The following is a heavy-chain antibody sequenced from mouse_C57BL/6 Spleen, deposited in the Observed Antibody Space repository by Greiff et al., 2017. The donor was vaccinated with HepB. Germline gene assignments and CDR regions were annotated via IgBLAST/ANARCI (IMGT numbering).Heavy chain of an antibody. V-gene: IGHV14-2*01. Sequence: EVQLQQSGAELVKPGASVKLSCKASGFNIKDYCMHWVKQRTEQGLEWIGGIDPADGETKYDQKFQGKATITADTSSNTAYLQLSSLTSEDTAVYYCARDGNSLDWGQGTTLTVSS. CDR1: GFNIKDYC. J-gene: IGHJ2*01. CDR2: IDPADGET. D-gene: IGHD1-1*01. CDR3: ARDGNSLD.